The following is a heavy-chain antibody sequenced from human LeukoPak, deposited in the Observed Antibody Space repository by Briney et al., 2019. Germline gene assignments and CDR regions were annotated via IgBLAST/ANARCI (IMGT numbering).Heavy chain of an antibody. Sequence: SETLSLTCTVSGGSISSYYWSWIRQPPGKGLEWIGEINHSGSTNYNPSLKSRVTISVDTSKNQFSLKLSSVTAADTAVYYCARGGPSYDYVWGSYRNYYSDYWGQGTLVTVSS. CDR3: ARGGPSYDYVWGSYRNYYSDY. CDR1: GGSISSYY. D-gene: IGHD3-16*02. J-gene: IGHJ4*02. CDR2: INHSGST. V-gene: IGHV4-34*01.